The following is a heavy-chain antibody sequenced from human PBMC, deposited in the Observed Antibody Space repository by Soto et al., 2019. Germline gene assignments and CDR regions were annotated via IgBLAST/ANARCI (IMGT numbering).Heavy chain of an antibody. CDR2: VSAANGYT. CDR1: GFIFTNYG. CDR3: AKGRSIAVPEGS. Sequence: QVQLVQSGPEMKKPGASVKVSCKGSGFIFTNYGFNWVRQAPVQGREWGGWVSAANGYTRSAQKFQDRLIMTTDSSTNTAYMDLRGLGPDDTALYYCAKGRSIAVPEGSWGQGTLVTVSS. J-gene: IGHJ5*02. D-gene: IGHD6-19*01. V-gene: IGHV1-18*01.